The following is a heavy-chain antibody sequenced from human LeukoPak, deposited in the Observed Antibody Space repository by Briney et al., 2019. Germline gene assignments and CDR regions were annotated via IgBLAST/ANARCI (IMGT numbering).Heavy chain of an antibody. CDR3: ARDKGIKRSFDI. Sequence: GGSLRLSCAASGFTFSSYWMHWVRQAPGKGLVWVSRSNSDGSSTAYADSVKGRFTISRDNAKNTLYLQMNSLRAEDTAVYYCARDKGIKRSFDIWGQGTLVTVYS. D-gene: IGHD5-18*01. V-gene: IGHV3-74*01. J-gene: IGHJ3*02. CDR2: SNSDGSST. CDR1: GFTFSSYW.